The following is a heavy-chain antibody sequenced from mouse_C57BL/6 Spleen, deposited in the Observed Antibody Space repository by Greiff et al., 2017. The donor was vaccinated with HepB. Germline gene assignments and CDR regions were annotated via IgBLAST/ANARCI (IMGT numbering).Heavy chain of an antibody. CDR3: ARRVGSSPYYYAMDY. J-gene: IGHJ4*01. V-gene: IGHV7-3*01. CDR2: IRNKANGYTT. CDR1: GFTFTDYY. D-gene: IGHD1-1*01. Sequence: DVMLVESGGGLVQPGGSLSLSCAASGFTFTDYYMSWVRQPPGKALEWLGFIRNKANGYTTEYSASVKGRFTISRDNSQSILYLQMNALRAEDSATYYCARRVGSSPYYYAMDYWGQGTSVTVSS.